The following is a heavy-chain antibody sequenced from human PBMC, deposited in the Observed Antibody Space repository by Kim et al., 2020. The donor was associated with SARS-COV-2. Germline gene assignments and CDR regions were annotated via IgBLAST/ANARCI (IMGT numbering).Heavy chain of an antibody. V-gene: IGHV3-33*01. CDR3: ARDLVSITMIVVAASPLDY. D-gene: IGHD3-22*01. CDR1: GFTFSSYG. CDR2: IWYDGSNK. J-gene: IGHJ4*02. Sequence: GGSLRLSCAASGFTFSSYGMHWVRQAPGKGLEWVAVIWYDGSNKYYADSVKGRFTISRDNSKNTLYLQMNSLRAEDTAVYYCARDLVSITMIVVAASPLDYWGQGTLVTVSS.